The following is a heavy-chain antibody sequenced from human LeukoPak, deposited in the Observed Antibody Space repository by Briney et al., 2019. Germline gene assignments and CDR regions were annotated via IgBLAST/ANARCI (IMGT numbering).Heavy chain of an antibody. J-gene: IGHJ3*01. D-gene: IGHD4-11*01. CDR3: AKDGCYSNYAFGL. CDR1: GFTFSSYG. V-gene: IGHV3-33*06. Sequence: GGSLRLSCAASGFTFSSYGMHWVRQAPGKGLEWVTLIYYDGSKEYYADSVKGRFTISRDNSKNTLYLQMNSLRVEDTAVYYCAKDGCYSNYAFGLWGQGTMVTVSS. CDR2: IYYDGSKE.